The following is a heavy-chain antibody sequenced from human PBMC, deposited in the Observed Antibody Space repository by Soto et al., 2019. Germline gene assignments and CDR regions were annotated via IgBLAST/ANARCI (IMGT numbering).Heavy chain of an antibody. V-gene: IGHV3-30-3*01. J-gene: IGHJ4*02. CDR2: ISYDGSNK. CDR3: ARDTPFDY. CDR1: GFTFSSYP. Sequence: QVQLVESGGGVVQPGRSLRLSCAASGFTFSSYPMHWVRQAPGKGLEWVAVISYDGSNKYYADSVKGRFTISRDNSKEKLYLQMNSLRAEDAAVYSWARDTPFDYWGQGTLVTVSS.